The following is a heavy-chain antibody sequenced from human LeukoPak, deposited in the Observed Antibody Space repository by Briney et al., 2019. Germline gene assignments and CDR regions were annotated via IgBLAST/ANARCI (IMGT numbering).Heavy chain of an antibody. V-gene: IGHV4-4*07. CDR1: GGSISSYY. CDR3: ARDPPVWGSYRYTGGFDY. Sequence: PSETLSLTCTVSGGSISSYYWSWIRQPAGKGLEWIGRIYTSGSTNYNPSLKSRVTMSVDTSENQFSLKLSSVTAADTAVYYCARDPPVWGSYRYTGGFDYWGQGTLVTVSS. CDR2: IYTSGST. D-gene: IGHD3-16*02. J-gene: IGHJ4*02.